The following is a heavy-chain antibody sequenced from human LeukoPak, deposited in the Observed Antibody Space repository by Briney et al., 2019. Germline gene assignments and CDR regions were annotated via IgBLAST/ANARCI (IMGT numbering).Heavy chain of an antibody. V-gene: IGHV4-59*01. CDR3: ARTIAAAATDPGYFDY. J-gene: IGHJ4*02. CDR1: GGSISSYY. CDR2: IYYSGST. D-gene: IGHD6-13*01. Sequence: SETLSLTCTVSGGSISSYYWSWIRQPPGKGLEGIGYIYYSGSTNYNPSLKSRVTISVDTSKNQFSLKLSSVTAADTAVYYCARTIAAAATDPGYFDYWGQGTLVTVSS.